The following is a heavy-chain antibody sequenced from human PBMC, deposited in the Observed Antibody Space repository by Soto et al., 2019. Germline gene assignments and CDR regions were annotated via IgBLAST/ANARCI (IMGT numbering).Heavy chain of an antibody. CDR2: IANRGTP. D-gene: IGHD2-8*01. J-gene: IGHJ3*02. V-gene: IGHV4-30-4*01. CDR1: GDSISSDNYF. Sequence: QVQLQESCPGLVKPSQTLSLICTVSGDSISSDNYFWSWIRQPPGQGLEWIGYIANRGTPYYNPSLKSRVTTSLDTAKNRFSLDLSSVTAADTAVYYCARKVNVVALSSAFDIWGQWTMVTVSS. CDR3: ARKVNVVALSSAFDI.